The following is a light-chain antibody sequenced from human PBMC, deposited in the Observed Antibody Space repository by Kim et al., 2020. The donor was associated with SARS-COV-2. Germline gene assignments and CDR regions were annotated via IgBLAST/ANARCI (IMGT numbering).Light chain of an antibody. CDR3: LQDYDYPLT. V-gene: IGKV1-6*01. CDR2: ATS. J-gene: IGKJ4*01. Sequence: AIQMTQSPSSLSASVGDRVTITCRASQGIRNDLGLYQQKPGRAPNLLIYATSQLHSGVPSRFSGSGSGTDFTLTISSLQPEVVATYFCLQDYDYPLTVGGGTKVDIK. CDR1: QGIRND.